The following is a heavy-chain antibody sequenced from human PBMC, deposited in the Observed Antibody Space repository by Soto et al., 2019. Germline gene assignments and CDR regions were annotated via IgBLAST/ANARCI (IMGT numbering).Heavy chain of an antibody. Sequence: QVQLVESGGGVVQPGRSLRLSCAASGFTFSSYGMHWVRQAPGKGLEWVAVISYDGSNKYYADSVKGRFTISRDNSKNALYLQMNSLRAEDTAVYYCAKGGSSGYYYVWYFDLWGRGILATVSS. CDR2: ISYDGSNK. CDR3: AKGGSSGYYYVWYFDL. J-gene: IGHJ2*01. CDR1: GFTFSSYG. D-gene: IGHD3-22*01. V-gene: IGHV3-30*18.